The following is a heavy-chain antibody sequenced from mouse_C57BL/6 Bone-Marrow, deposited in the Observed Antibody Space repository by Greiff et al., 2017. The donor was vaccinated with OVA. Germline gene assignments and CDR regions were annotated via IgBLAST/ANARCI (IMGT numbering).Heavy chain of an antibody. J-gene: IGHJ2*01. V-gene: IGHV1-63*01. CDR2: IYPGGGYT. CDR3: ARGYYGLFDY. CDR1: GYTFTNYW. D-gene: IGHD1-1*01. Sequence: QVQLKESGAELVRPGTSVKMSCKASGYTFTNYWIGWAKQRPGHGLEWIGDIYPGGGYTNYNEKIKGKATRTADKSSSTAYMQFSSLTSEDSAIYYCARGYYGLFDYWGQGTTLTVSS.